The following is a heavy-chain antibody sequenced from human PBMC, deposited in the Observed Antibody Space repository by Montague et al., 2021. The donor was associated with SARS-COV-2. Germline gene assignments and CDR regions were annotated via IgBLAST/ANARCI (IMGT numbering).Heavy chain of an antibody. CDR3: AKDPHYDFWSGYYFDY. CDR2: ISCACSST. V-gene: IGHV3-23*03. J-gene: IGHJ4*02. CDR1: VFTFSSYA. Sequence: SLRLSLSASVFTFSSYAMSWVRQAPGKGLEWVSVISCACSSTYYADSVKGRFTISRDNSKNTLYLQMNSLRAEDTAVYYCAKDPHYDFWSGYYFDYWGQGTLVTVSS. D-gene: IGHD3-3*01.